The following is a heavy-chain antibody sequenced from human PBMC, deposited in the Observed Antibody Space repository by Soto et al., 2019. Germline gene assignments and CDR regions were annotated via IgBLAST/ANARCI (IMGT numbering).Heavy chain of an antibody. CDR2: SNPNSGGT. V-gene: IGHV1-2*02. Sequence: QVQLVQSGAEVRKPGASVKVSCKASGYSFSDYYIHWVRQAPGQGLERMGLSNPNSGGTKYAPKFQVGVTMTRDTSIITADMQFSRLRSGATALYECSREPTTAKPEGVDFWGQGTLVTVSS. D-gene: IGHD2-21*02. J-gene: IGHJ4*02. CDR3: SREPTTAKPEGVDF. CDR1: GYSFSDYY.